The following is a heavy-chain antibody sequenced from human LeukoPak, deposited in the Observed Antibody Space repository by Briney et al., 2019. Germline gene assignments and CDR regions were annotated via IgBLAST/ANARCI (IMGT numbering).Heavy chain of an antibody. D-gene: IGHD3-3*01. V-gene: IGHV4-34*01. CDR1: GGSFSGYY. CDR3: AGHGGANLDYDFWSGYPYYFDY. CDR2: INHSGST. Sequence: PSETLSLTCAVYGGSFSGYYWSWIRQPPGKGLEWIGEINHSGSTNYNPSLKSRVTISVDTSKNQFSLKLSSVTAADTAVYYCAGHGGANLDYDFWSGYPYYFDYWGQGTLVTVSS. J-gene: IGHJ4*02.